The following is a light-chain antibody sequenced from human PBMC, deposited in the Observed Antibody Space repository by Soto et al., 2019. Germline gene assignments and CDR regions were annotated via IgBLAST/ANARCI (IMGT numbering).Light chain of an antibody. CDR3: QQYNNWPQT. Sequence: DIVMTQSPATLSVSPGARATLSCRASQSVSSNLAWYQKKPGQAPRLLIYGASTRATGIPARFSGSGSGTEFTLTISSLQSEDFAVYYCQQYNNWPQTFGQGTKVDIK. J-gene: IGKJ1*01. CDR1: QSVSSN. V-gene: IGKV3-15*01. CDR2: GAS.